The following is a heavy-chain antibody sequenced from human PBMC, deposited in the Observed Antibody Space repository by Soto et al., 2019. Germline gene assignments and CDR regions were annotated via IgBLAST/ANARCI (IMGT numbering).Heavy chain of an antibody. CDR3: AREVVGAHDAFDI. V-gene: IGHV4-59*01. CDR1: GGSISSYY. CDR2: VYYSGNT. D-gene: IGHD1-26*01. Sequence: SETLSLTCTVSGGSISSYYSSWIRQPPGKGLEWIGYVYYSGNTNYNPSLKSRVTISIDTSKNQFSLKLSSVTAADTAVYYCAREVVGAHDAFDIWGQGTMVTVSS. J-gene: IGHJ3*02.